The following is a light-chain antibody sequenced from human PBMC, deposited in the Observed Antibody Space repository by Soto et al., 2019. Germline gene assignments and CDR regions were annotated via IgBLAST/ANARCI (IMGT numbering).Light chain of an antibody. Sequence: DIQMTQSPSTLSASVGDRVTITCRASQRISTWLAWYQQKPGKAPKLLIYKASTLESGVPSRFGGSGSGTEFTLTISSLQPDDFATYYCQQYNSYSYTFGQGTKLEIK. CDR2: KAS. CDR1: QRISTW. J-gene: IGKJ2*01. CDR3: QQYNSYSYT. V-gene: IGKV1-5*03.